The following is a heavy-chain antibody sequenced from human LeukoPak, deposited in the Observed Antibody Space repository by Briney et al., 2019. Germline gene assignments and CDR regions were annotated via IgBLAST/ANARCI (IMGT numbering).Heavy chain of an antibody. CDR2: FDPEDGET. D-gene: IGHD1-26*01. V-gene: IGHV1-24*01. CDR3: AREADLGGSYDY. J-gene: IGHJ4*02. CDR1: GYTLTELS. Sequence: ASVKVSCKVSGYTLTELSMHWVRQAPGKGLEWMGGFDPEDGETIYAQKFQGRVTMTEDTSTDTAYMELSSLRSDDTAVYYCAREADLGGSYDYWGQGTLVTVSS.